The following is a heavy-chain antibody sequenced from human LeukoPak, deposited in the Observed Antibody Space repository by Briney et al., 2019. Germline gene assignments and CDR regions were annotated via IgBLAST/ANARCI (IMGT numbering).Heavy chain of an antibody. CDR3: AGVQQLAPGAVFQH. CDR2: IYYSGST. D-gene: IGHD6-13*01. Sequence: SETLSLTCTVSGGSISSYYWSWIRQPPGKGLEWIGYIYYSGSTNYNPSLKSRVTISVDTSKNQFSLKLSSVTAADTAVYYCAGVQQLAPGAVFQHWGQGTLVTVSS. V-gene: IGHV4-59*01. J-gene: IGHJ1*01. CDR1: GGSISSYY.